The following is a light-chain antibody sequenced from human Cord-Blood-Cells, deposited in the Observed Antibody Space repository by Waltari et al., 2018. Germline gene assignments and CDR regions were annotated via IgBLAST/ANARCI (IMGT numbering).Light chain of an antibody. J-gene: IGKJ3*01. V-gene: IGKV1-9*01. Sequence: DIQLTQSPSFLSASVGDRVTITCRASQGISSYLAWYQQKPGKAPKHLIYAASTLQSGFPSRCRGSGSGTEFTLTISSLQPEDFATYYCQQLNSYPRFGPGTKVDIK. CDR1: QGISSY. CDR3: QQLNSYPR. CDR2: AAS.